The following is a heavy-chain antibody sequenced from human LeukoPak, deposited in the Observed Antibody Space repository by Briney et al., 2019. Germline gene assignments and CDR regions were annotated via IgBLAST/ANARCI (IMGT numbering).Heavy chain of an antibody. Sequence: QAGGSLRLSCAASGFTLSSYAMHWVRQAPGKGLEWVTFISYDENKKYYADSVKGRFTVSRDISKSTVYLQMNSLRVEDAAVYYCARSWVPFSGSYNVDYWGQGTLVTVSS. V-gene: IGHV3-30-3*01. CDR1: GFTLSSYA. J-gene: IGHJ4*02. CDR3: ARSWVPFSGSYNVDY. D-gene: IGHD1-26*01. CDR2: ISYDENKK.